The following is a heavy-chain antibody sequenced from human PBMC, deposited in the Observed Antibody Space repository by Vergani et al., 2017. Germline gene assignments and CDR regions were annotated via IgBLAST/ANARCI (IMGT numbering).Heavy chain of an antibody. CDR2: IYHSGST. J-gene: IGHJ4*02. Sequence: QVQLQQWGAGLLKPSETLSLTCAVYGGSFSGYYWSWIRQPPGKGLEWIGSIYHSGSTYYNPSLKSRVTISVDTSKNQFSLKLSSVTAADTAVYYCARDRNRRDSSGWYGDWGQGTLVTVSS. CDR1: GGSFSGYY. CDR3: ARDRNRRDSSGWYGD. V-gene: IGHV4-34*01. D-gene: IGHD6-19*01.